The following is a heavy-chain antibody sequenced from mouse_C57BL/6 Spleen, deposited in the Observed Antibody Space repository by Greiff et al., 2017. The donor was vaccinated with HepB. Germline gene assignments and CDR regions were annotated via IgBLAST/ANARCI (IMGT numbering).Heavy chain of an antibody. CDR1: GYTFTSYT. V-gene: IGHV1-4*01. Sequence: ESGAELGRPGASVKMSCKASGYTFTSYTMHWVKQRPGQGLEWIGYINPSSGYTKYNQKFKDKATLTADKSSSTAYMQLSSLTSEDSAVYYCARGANWEFAYWGQGTLVTVSA. CDR2: INPSSGYT. CDR3: ARGANWEFAY. J-gene: IGHJ3*01. D-gene: IGHD4-1*01.